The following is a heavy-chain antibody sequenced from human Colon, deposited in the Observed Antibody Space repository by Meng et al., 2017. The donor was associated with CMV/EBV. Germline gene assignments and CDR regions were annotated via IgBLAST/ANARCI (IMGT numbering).Heavy chain of an antibody. J-gene: IGHJ5*02. CDR3: ARQTPYSGSDLDL. V-gene: IGHV5-51*01. D-gene: IGHD1-26*01. Sequence: CKGSGHNFTRTWIGWVRQRPGRGLEWMGIIYPDDSDTRYGPSFQGQVTISADKSISTAYLQWSSLRASDTAMYYCARQTPYSGSDLDLWGQGTLVTVSS. CDR2: IYPDDSDT. CDR1: GHNFTRTW.